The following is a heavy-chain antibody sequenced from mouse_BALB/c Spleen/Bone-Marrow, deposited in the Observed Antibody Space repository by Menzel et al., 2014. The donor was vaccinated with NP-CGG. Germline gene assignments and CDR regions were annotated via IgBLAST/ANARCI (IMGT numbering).Heavy chain of an antibody. Sequence: EVMLVEFGGGLVQPGGSLKLSCAASGFTFSSYGMSWVRQTPDKRLELVATINSNGGSTYYPDSVKGRFTISRDNAKNTLYLQMSSLKSEDTAMYYCARDYDYDYWGQGTTLTVSS. CDR2: INSNGGST. CDR1: GFTFSSYG. D-gene: IGHD2-4*01. V-gene: IGHV5-6-3*01. J-gene: IGHJ2*01. CDR3: ARDYDYDY.